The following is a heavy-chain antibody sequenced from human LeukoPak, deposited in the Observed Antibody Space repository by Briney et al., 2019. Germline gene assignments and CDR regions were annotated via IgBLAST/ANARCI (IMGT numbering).Heavy chain of an antibody. D-gene: IGHD3-10*01. CDR1: GGSISSYY. CDR2: IYYSGST. V-gene: IGHV4-59*01. Sequence: PSETLSLTCTVSGGSISSYYWNWIRQPPGKGLEWIGYIYYSGSTNYNPSLKSRVTISVDTSKNQFSLKLSSVTAADTAVYYCARVFTSGYYYYMDVWGKGTTVTVSS. CDR3: ARVFTSGYYYYMDV. J-gene: IGHJ6*03.